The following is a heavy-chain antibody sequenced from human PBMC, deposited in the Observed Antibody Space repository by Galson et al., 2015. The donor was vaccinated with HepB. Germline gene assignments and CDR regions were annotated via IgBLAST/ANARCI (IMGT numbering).Heavy chain of an antibody. J-gene: IGHJ4*02. Sequence: SLRLSCAASGFTFSSYAMSWVRQTPGKGLQWVSTITAGGGHAYYADSVRGRFTISGDNSMNTLYLQMNSLRAEDTAVYYCAKYITTADNFDYWGQGTLVTVSS. CDR2: ITAGGGHA. D-gene: IGHD6-25*01. CDR3: AKYITTADNFDY. CDR1: GFTFSSYA. V-gene: IGHV3-23*01.